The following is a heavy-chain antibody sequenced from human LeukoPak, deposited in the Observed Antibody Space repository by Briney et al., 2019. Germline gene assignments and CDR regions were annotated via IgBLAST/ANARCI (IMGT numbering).Heavy chain of an antibody. V-gene: IGHV4-59*11. CDR1: GGSISSHY. CDR3: ARDNYYMDV. Sequence: SEILSLTCTVSGGSISSHYWSWIRQPPGKGLEWIGYIYYSGSTNYNPSLKSRVTISVDTSKNQFSLKLSSVTAADTAVYYCARDNYYMDVWGKGTTVTVSS. J-gene: IGHJ6*03. CDR2: IYYSGST.